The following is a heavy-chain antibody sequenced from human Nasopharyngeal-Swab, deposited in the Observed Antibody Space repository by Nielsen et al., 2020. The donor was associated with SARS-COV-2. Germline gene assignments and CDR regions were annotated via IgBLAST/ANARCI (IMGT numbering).Heavy chain of an antibody. CDR1: GYTFTGYA. J-gene: IGHJ4*02. CDR3: ASYSSSPAVDY. D-gene: IGHD6-6*01. CDR2: INTNTGNP. V-gene: IGHV7-4-1*02. Sequence: ASVKVSCKASGYTFTGYAMNWVRQAPGQGLEWMGWINTNTGNPTYAQGFTGRFVFSLDTSVSTAYLQISSLKAEDTAVYYCASYSSSPAVDYWGQGTLVTVSS.